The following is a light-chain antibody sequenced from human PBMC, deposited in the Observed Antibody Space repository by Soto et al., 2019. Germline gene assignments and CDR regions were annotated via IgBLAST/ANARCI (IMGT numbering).Light chain of an antibody. CDR3: QHFGDVSFT. V-gene: IGKV1-33*01. Sequence: DIQMTQSPSSLSASVGDGVTITCQASQDITHNLNWYQHKPGKAPNLLIYDASNLETGAPSRFRGSGSGTDFTFTITSLQPEDIGTYYCQHFGDVSFTFGGGTKVEI. CDR1: QDITHN. CDR2: DAS. J-gene: IGKJ4*01.